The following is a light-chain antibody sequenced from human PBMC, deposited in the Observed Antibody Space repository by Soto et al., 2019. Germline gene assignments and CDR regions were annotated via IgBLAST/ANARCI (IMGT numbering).Light chain of an antibody. CDR2: EVS. Sequence: QSALTQPASVSGSPGQSITISCTGTSSDVGGYNYVSWYQQHPGKAPKLMIFEVSNRPSGVSHRFSGSKSGNTASLTISGLLAEDEPHYYCCSSTTSSTLVLGGGTKVTVL. V-gene: IGLV2-14*01. CDR1: SSDVGGYNY. J-gene: IGLJ2*01. CDR3: CSSTTSSTLV.